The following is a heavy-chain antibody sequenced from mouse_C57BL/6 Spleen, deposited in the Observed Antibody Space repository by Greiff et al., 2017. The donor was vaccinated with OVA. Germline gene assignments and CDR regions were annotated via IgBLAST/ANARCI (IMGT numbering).Heavy chain of an antibody. V-gene: IGHV1-4*01. D-gene: IGHD1-1*01. CDR2: INPSSGYT. CDR3: ARDYGSSYGGAMVF. J-gene: IGHJ4*01. CDR1: GYTFTSYT. Sequence: VQLQQSGAELARPGASVKMSCKASGYTFTSYTMHWVKQRPGQGLEWIGYINPSSGYTKYNQKFKDKATLTADKSSSTAYMQLSSLTSEDSAVYYCARDYGSSYGGAMVFWGQGTSVTVSS.